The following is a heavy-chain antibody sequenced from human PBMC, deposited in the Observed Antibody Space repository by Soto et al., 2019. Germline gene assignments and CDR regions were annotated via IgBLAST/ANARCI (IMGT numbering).Heavy chain of an antibody. CDR2: ISYDGSNK. Sequence: QVQLVESGGGVVQPGRSLRLSCAASGFTFSSYAMHWVRQAPGKGLEWVAVISYDGSNKYYADSVKGRFTISRDNSKNTLYLQMNSLRAEDTAVYYCATPQGGSAHCYYYGMDVWGQGTTVTVSS. J-gene: IGHJ6*02. V-gene: IGHV3-30*04. CDR1: GFTFSSYA. CDR3: ATPQGGSAHCYYYGMDV. D-gene: IGHD3-16*01.